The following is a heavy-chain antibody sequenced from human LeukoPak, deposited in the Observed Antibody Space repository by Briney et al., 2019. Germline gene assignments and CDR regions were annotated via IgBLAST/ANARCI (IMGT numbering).Heavy chain of an antibody. CDR2: MSYDGSRS. Sequence: GGSLRLSCVISGFIFSDYAMHWVRQAPGKGLEWVTLMSYDGSRSFYTDSVKGRFIISRDTPKNTLYLQMNSLRAEDTAVYYCAKGYIGSYFGSWGQGTLVTVSS. CDR3: AKGYIGSYFGS. J-gene: IGHJ4*02. D-gene: IGHD1-26*01. V-gene: IGHV3-30*04. CDR1: GFIFSDYA.